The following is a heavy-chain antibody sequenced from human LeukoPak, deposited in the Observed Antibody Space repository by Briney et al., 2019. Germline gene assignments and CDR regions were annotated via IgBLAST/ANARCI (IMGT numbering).Heavy chain of an antibody. Sequence: GGSLRLSCAASGFTFSSYAMHWVRQAPGKGLEWVAVISYDGSNKYYADSVKGRFTISRDNSKNTLYLQMNSLRAEDTAVYYCARVRGVGYDFWSGYYLKGLDYWGQGTLVTVSS. CDR3: ARVRGVGYDFWSGYYLKGLDY. CDR1: GFTFSSYA. J-gene: IGHJ4*02. V-gene: IGHV3-30-3*01. CDR2: ISYDGSNK. D-gene: IGHD3-3*01.